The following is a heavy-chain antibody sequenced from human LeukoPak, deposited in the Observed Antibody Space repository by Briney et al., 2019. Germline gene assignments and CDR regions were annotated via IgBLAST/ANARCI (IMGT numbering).Heavy chain of an antibody. CDR2: ISYSGST. D-gene: IGHD3-10*01. V-gene: IGHV4-59*12. Sequence: SETLSLTCTVSGDSISSYFWSWIRQPPGKGLEWIGNISYSGSTKYNPSLKSRVTISLDTSKKQFSLKLSSVTAADTAVYYCARRVGRYFGERAYYYNYMDVWGKGTTVTISS. CDR3: ARRVGRYFGERAYYYNYMDV. CDR1: GDSISSYF. J-gene: IGHJ6*03.